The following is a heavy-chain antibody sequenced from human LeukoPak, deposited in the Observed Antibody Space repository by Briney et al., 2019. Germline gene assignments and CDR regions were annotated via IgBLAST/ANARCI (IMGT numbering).Heavy chain of an antibody. D-gene: IGHD3-22*01. V-gene: IGHV3-21*01. Sequence: GRSLRLSCAASGFXFSSYSMNWVRQAPGKGLEWVSSISASTSYIYYADSVKGRFTISRDNAKNSLYLQMNSLRAEDTAVYYCARAPPRFDSSGYYPDYWGQGTLVTVSS. CDR1: GFXFSSYS. CDR2: ISASTSYI. CDR3: ARAPPRFDSSGYYPDY. J-gene: IGHJ4*02.